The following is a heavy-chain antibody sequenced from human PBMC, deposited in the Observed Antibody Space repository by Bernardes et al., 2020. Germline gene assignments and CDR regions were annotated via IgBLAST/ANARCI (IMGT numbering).Heavy chain of an antibody. V-gene: IGHV4-31*03. D-gene: IGHD6-19*01. CDR3: ARGGAVAGTFVGVDY. Sequence: SETLSLTCTVSGGSISSGGYYWSWIRQHPGKGLEWIGYIYYSGSTYYNPSLKSRVTISVDTSKNQFSLKLSSVTAADTAVYYCARGGAVAGTFVGVDYWGQGTLVTVSS. CDR2: IYYSGST. CDR1: GGSISSGGYY. J-gene: IGHJ4*02.